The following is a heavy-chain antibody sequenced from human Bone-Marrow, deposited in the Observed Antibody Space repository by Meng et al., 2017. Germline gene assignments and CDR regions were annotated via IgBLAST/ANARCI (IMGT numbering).Heavy chain of an antibody. V-gene: IGHV1-69*05. CDR2: SIPIFGTA. CDR3: ASGSTVTSYSSYWYFDL. D-gene: IGHD4-17*01. J-gene: IGHJ2*01. CDR1: GGTFRSYA. Sequence: SVTVSCMGSGGTFRSYAISWVRQAPGQGLAWMGGSIPIFGTANYAQKVQGRITITTDESTSTAYMKLSSLRSEDTAVYYCASGSTVTSYSSYWYFDLWGHGTLVTVSS.